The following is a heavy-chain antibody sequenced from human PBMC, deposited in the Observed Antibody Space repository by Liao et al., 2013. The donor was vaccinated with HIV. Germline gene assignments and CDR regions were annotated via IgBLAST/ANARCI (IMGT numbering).Heavy chain of an antibody. CDR1: GGSIGKNY. CDR3: ARDLIGDYALYFDL. D-gene: IGHD4-17*01. CDR2: IYFNGNT. V-gene: IGHV4-59*12. Sequence: QLQESGPGLVKPSETLSLTCTVSGGSIGKNYWSWIRQPPGKGLEWIGNIYFNGNTNFNPSLKSRITISLDTSKNQFSLKLSSVIAADTAVYYCARDLIGDYALYFDLWGRGTLVTVSS. J-gene: IGHJ2*01.